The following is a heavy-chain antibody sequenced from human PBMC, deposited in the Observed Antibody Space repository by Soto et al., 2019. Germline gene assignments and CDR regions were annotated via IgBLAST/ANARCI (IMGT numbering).Heavy chain of an antibody. Sequence: SETLSLTCAVYGGSFSGYYWSWIRQPPGKGLEWIGEINHSGSTNYNPSLKSRVTISVDTSKNQFSLKLSSVTAADTAVYYCARALRRLQYQHFNWFAPWGQGTLVTVSS. J-gene: IGHJ5*02. CDR2: INHSGST. CDR1: GGSFSGYY. V-gene: IGHV4-34*01. D-gene: IGHD4-4*01. CDR3: ARALRRLQYQHFNWFAP.